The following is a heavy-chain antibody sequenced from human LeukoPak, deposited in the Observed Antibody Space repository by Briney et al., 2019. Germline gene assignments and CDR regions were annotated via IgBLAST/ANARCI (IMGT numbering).Heavy chain of an antibody. Sequence: GGSLRLSCAASEFTFSDYYMSWVRQAPGKGLEWVSYISSSGSSIYYVDSVKGRFTTSRDNAKSSLYLQMNSLRADDTAVYYCARGGGNFDYWGQGTLVTVSS. J-gene: IGHJ4*02. V-gene: IGHV3-11*01. CDR3: ARGGGNFDY. CDR2: ISSSGSSI. CDR1: EFTFSDYY. D-gene: IGHD3-10*01.